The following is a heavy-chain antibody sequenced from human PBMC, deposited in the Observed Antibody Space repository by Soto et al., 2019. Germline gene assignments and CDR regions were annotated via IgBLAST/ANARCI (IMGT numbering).Heavy chain of an antibody. CDR3: ARRPVPAIVGATRGYFDY. CDR2: IYYSGST. CDR1: GGSISSGGYY. J-gene: IGHJ4*02. D-gene: IGHD1-26*01. Sequence: PSETLSLTCTVSGGSISSGGYYWSWIRQHPGKGLEWIGYIYYSGSTYYNPSLKSRVTISVDTSKNQFSLKLSSVTAADTAVYYCARRPVPAIVGATRGYFDYWGQGTLVTVSS. V-gene: IGHV4-31*03.